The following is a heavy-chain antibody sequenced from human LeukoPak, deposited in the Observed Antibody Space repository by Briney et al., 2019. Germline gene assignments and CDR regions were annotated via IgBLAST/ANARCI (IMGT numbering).Heavy chain of an antibody. CDR1: GFTFSSYG. CDR3: VGGSSRAFDY. V-gene: IGHV3-30*03. D-gene: IGHD6-13*01. Sequence: PGGSLRLSCAASGFTFSSYGMHWVRQAPGKGLGWVAVISYDGSNKYYADSVKGRFTISRDNSKNTLYLQMNSLRAEDTAVYYCVGGSSRAFDYWGQGTLVTVSS. J-gene: IGHJ4*02. CDR2: ISYDGSNK.